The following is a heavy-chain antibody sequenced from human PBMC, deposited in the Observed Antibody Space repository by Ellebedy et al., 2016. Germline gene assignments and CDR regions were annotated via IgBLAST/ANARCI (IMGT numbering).Heavy chain of an antibody. CDR1: GLSVSSNY. J-gene: IGHJ4*02. Sequence: GESLKISCVVSGLSVSSNYLSWVRQAPGKGLEWVSVIYAGGTTFYADSVKGRFTISRDNSKNTLSLQMNNLRAEDTALYYCARGNEIPGPEPLDNWGQGTLVTVSS. D-gene: IGHD1-14*01. V-gene: IGHV3-66*01. CDR2: IYAGGTT. CDR3: ARGNEIPGPEPLDN.